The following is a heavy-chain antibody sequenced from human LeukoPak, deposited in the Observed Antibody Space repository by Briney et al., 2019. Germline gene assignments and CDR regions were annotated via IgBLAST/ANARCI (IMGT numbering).Heavy chain of an antibody. Sequence: GGSLRLSCAAPGFIFDNYAIHWVRQAPGKGLEWVSLISGDGGSTFYADSVRGRFTISRDNTRKSLSLQMSSLRSEDTALYYCARESETSGCYEYWGQGTLVTVSS. CDR1: GFIFDNYA. J-gene: IGHJ4*02. CDR3: ARESETSGCYEY. V-gene: IGHV3-43*02. CDR2: ISGDGGST. D-gene: IGHD6-19*01.